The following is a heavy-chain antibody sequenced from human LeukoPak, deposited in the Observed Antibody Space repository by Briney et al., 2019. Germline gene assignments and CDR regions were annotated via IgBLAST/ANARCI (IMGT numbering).Heavy chain of an antibody. Sequence: GGSLRLSCAASGFTFSDYYMSWIRQAPGKGLEWVSYISSSSSYTNYADSVKGRFTISRDNAKNSLYLQMNSLRAEDTAVYYCARDPVVPDDGYYFDYWGQGTLVTVSS. CDR3: ARDPVVPDDGYYFDY. CDR2: ISSSSSYT. V-gene: IGHV3-11*06. D-gene: IGHD2-2*01. CDR1: GFTFSDYY. J-gene: IGHJ4*02.